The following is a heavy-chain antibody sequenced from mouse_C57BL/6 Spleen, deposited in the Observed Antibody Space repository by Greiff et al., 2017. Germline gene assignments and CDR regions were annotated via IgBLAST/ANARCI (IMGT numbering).Heavy chain of an antibody. Sequence: VQLQESGAELVKPGASVKMSCKASGYTFTTYPIEWMKQNHGKSLEWIGNFHPYNDDTKYNEKFKGKATLTVEKSSRTVYLELSRLTSDDYAVYYCARGYYGSSLPFAYWGQGTLVTVSA. D-gene: IGHD1-1*01. CDR3: ARGYYGSSLPFAY. CDR1: GYTFTTYP. V-gene: IGHV1-47*01. J-gene: IGHJ3*01. CDR2: FHPYNDDT.